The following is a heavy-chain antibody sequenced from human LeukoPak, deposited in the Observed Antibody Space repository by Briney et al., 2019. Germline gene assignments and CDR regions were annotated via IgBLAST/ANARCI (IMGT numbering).Heavy chain of an antibody. CDR1: GFTFGDYA. Sequence: GGSLRLSCTVSGFTFGDYAMSWFRQAPGKGLEWVGFIRSKAYGGTTEYAASVKGRFTISRDDSKSIAYLQMHSLKIEDTAVYYCTRKLTWGGVLAAHNFDYWGQGTLVTVSS. J-gene: IGHJ4*02. CDR3: TRKLTWGGVLAAHNFDY. D-gene: IGHD2-2*01. CDR2: IRSKAYGGTT. V-gene: IGHV3-49*03.